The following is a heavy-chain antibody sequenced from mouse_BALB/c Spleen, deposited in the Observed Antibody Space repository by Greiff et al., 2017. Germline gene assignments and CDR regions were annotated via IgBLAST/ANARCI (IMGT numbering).Heavy chain of an antibody. V-gene: IGHV5-4*02. J-gene: IGHJ1*01. D-gene: IGHD1-1*01. CDR1: GFTFSDYY. Sequence: EVQRVESGGGLVKPGGSLKLSCAASGFTFSDYYMYWVRQTPEKRLEWVATISDGGSYTYYPDSVKGRFTISRDNAKNNLYLQMSSLKSEDTAMYYCARGGEYYYGSSWYFDVWGAGTTVTVSS. CDR2: ISDGGSYT. CDR3: ARGGEYYYGSSWYFDV.